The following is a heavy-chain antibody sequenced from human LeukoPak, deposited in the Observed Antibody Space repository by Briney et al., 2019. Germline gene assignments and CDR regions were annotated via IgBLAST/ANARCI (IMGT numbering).Heavy chain of an antibody. CDR1: GFTFGDYL. V-gene: IGHV3-49*01. CDR3: AKPATAILIYFDS. J-gene: IGHJ4*02. Sequence: PGGSLRLSCTASGFTFGDYLMSWFRQAPGKGLEWIGFIRSKTYGGTTEYTASVKGRFTISRDDSKSIVYLQMNSLKIEDTAVYYCAKPATAILIYFDSWGQGTLVTVSS. CDR2: IRSKTYGGTT. D-gene: IGHD2-21*02.